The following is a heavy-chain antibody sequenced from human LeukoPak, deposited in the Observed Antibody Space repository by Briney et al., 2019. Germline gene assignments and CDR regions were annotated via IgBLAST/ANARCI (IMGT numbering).Heavy chain of an antibody. J-gene: IGHJ4*01. V-gene: IGHV4-39*01. CDR2: MFYRGST. Sequence: SETLSLTCAVSGVSISTSTHYWAWIRQPPGKGLEWIGSMFYRGSTYYNASLKSRVTLSVDTSTNQFSLKLSSVTASDTAVYYCVRQGGWGGAASLIDFWGQERWSPSP. CDR1: GVSISTSTHY. D-gene: IGHD2-15*01. CDR3: VRQGGWGGAASLIDF.